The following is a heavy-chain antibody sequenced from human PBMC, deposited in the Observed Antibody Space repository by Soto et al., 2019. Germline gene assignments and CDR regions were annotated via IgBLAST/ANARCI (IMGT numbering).Heavy chain of an antibody. CDR1: GFTFSSYA. Sequence: EVQLLESGGGLVQPGGSLRLSCAASGFTFSSYAMSWVRQAPGKGLEWVSATSGSGGSTYYADSVKGRFTISRDNSKNTLYLQMNSLRAEDTAVYYCAKDFSNLKDSSWYEYWGQGTLVTVSS. D-gene: IGHD6-13*01. CDR2: TSGSGGST. V-gene: IGHV3-23*01. CDR3: AKDFSNLKDSSWYEY. J-gene: IGHJ4*02.